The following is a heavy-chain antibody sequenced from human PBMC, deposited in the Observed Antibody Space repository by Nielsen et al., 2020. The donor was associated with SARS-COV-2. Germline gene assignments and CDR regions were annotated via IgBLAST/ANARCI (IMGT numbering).Heavy chain of an antibody. CDR1: GYTLTELS. CDR2: FDPEDGET. V-gene: IGHV1-24*01. CDR3: ARDLSQSRDGMDV. J-gene: IGHJ6*02. Sequence: ASVKVSCKVSGYTLTELSMHWVRQAPGKGLEWMGGFDPEDGETIYAQNFQGWVTMTRDTSISTAYMELSRLRSDDTAVYYCARDLSQSRDGMDVWGQGTTATVSS. D-gene: IGHD4-11*01.